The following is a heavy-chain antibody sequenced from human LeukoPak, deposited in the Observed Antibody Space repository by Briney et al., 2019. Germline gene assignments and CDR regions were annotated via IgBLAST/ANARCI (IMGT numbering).Heavy chain of an antibody. V-gene: IGHV3-30*18. D-gene: IGHD6-13*01. J-gene: IGHJ4*02. CDR1: GFTFSSYG. Sequence: GGSLRLSCAASGFTFSSYGMHWVHQAPGKGLEWVAVISYDGSNKYYAGSVKGRFTISRDNSKNTLYLQMNSLRAEDTAVYYCAKDHIAAAVMYYFDYWGQGTLVTVSS. CDR3: AKDHIAAAVMYYFDY. CDR2: ISYDGSNK.